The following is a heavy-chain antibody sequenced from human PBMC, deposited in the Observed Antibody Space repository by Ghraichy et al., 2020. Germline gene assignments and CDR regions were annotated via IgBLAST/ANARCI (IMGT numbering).Heavy chain of an antibody. D-gene: IGHD1-14*01. J-gene: IGHJ6*03. Sequence: GESLNISCAASGFTFSSYAMHWVRQAPGKGLEWVAVISYDGSNKYYADSVKGRFTISRDNSKNTLYLQMNSLRAEDTAVYYCARPYRPGGLPYYYYYMDVWGKGTTVTVSS. CDR1: GFTFSSYA. CDR3: ARPYRPGGLPYYYYYMDV. CDR2: ISYDGSNK. V-gene: IGHV3-30*04.